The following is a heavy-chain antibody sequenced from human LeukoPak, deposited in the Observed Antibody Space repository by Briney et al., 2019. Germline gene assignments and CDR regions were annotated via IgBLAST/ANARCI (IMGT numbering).Heavy chain of an antibody. CDR2: IRASNGKA. V-gene: IGHV1-18*01. CDR1: GYVSPAYT. CDR3: ASGDYSPGSSFDY. J-gene: IGHJ4*02. Sequence: GASVKVSCMASGYVSPAYTINWVRQAPGQGLECMGWIRASNGKAYLAQNLQGRVIMTIDTSTNTAYMELRSPRSDDTAVYSCASGDYSPGSSFDYWGLGTLVTVSS. D-gene: IGHD3-10*01.